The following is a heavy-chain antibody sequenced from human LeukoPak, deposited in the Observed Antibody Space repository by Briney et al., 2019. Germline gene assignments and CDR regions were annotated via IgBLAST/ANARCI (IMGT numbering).Heavy chain of an antibody. Sequence: GGSLRLSCAASGFTFSSYAMHWVRQAPGKGLEWVALISYDGSNKYYADSVKAQFIISRDNSKNTVYLQMNSLRAEDTAVFYCAKDRDDYVWGSYLGAFDIWGQGTMVTVSS. V-gene: IGHV3-30*04. CDR2: ISYDGSNK. CDR1: GFTFSSYA. J-gene: IGHJ3*02. CDR3: AKDRDDYVWGSYLGAFDI. D-gene: IGHD3-16*01.